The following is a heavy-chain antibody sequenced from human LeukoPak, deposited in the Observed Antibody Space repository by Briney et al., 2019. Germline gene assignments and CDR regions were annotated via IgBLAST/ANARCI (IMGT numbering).Heavy chain of an antibody. CDR1: GGSFSGYY. CDR3: ARGRYSSSWYGRLYWFDP. J-gene: IGHJ5*02. V-gene: IGHV4-34*01. Sequence: SETLSLTCAVYGGSFSGYYWSWIRQPPGKGLEWIGEINHSGSTNYNPSLKSRVTISVDTSKNQFSLKLSSVTAADTAVYYCARGRYSSSWYGRLYWFDPWGQGTLVTVSS. D-gene: IGHD6-13*01. CDR2: INHSGST.